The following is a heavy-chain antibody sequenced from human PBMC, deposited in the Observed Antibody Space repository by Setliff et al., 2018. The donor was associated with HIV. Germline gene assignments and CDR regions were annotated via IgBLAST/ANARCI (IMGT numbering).Heavy chain of an antibody. CDR1: GASISSGGDY. V-gene: IGHV4-31*03. CDR2: IYYSGST. Sequence: SETLSLTCTVSGASISSGGDYWTWIRQPAGKGLEWIGYIYYSGSTYYNPSLKSRVTISVDTSKNQFSLKLSSVTAADTAVYYCARETVVTPAGHYYYMDVWGKGTTVTVSS. CDR3: ARETVVTPAGHYYYMDV. J-gene: IGHJ6*03. D-gene: IGHD2-21*02.